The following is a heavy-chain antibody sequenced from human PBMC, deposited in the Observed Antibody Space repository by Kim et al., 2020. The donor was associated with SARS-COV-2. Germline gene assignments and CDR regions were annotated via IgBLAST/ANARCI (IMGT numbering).Heavy chain of an antibody. Sequence: KGRFTNCRDNSKNTLYLQMNSLRAEDTAVYYCARGDYYDSSGYYPDAFDIWGQGTMVTVSS. J-gene: IGHJ3*02. V-gene: IGHV3-53*01. D-gene: IGHD3-22*01. CDR3: ARGDYYDSSGYYPDAFDI.